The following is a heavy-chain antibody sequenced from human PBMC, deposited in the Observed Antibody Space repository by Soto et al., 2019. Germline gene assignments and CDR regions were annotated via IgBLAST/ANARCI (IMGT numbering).Heavy chain of an antibody. Sequence: QVQLVESGGGVVQPGRSLRLSCAASGFTFSSYGMHWVRQAPGKGLEWVAVISYDGSNKYYADSVKGRFTISRDNSKNTLYLQMNSLRAEDTAVYYCAEVSGDYWYFDLWGRGTLVTVSS. D-gene: IGHD4-17*01. CDR1: GFTFSSYG. V-gene: IGHV3-30*18. CDR3: AEVSGDYWYFDL. J-gene: IGHJ2*01. CDR2: ISYDGSNK.